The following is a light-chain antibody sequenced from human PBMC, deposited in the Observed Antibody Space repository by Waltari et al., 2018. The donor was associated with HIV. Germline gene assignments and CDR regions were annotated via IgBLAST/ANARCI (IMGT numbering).Light chain of an antibody. Sequence: NFMLTQPHSVSESPGKPVTISCTRSSGNIASNYVQWYQLRPGTSPTTVIYEDKQRPSGVPDRFSGSIDSSSNSASLTISGLKTEDEADYYCQSYDSSNFWVFGGGTKLTVL. CDR2: EDK. CDR1: SGNIASNY. V-gene: IGLV6-57*01. CDR3: QSYDSSNFWV. J-gene: IGLJ3*02.